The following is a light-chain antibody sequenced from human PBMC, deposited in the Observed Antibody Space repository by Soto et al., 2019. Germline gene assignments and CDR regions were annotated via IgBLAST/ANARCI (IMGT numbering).Light chain of an antibody. CDR1: SSNVGAGYD. CDR2: DSS. Sequence: QSVLTQPPSVSGAPGQRVTISCTGRSSNVGAGYDVYWYQQLPGTAPKLLIYDSSNLPSGVPDRFSPSKSGTSGSLPITGLQDEEQDDYYCRSLESSTSVVVFGGGTKVTVL. V-gene: IGLV1-40*01. CDR3: RSLESSTSVVV. J-gene: IGLJ2*01.